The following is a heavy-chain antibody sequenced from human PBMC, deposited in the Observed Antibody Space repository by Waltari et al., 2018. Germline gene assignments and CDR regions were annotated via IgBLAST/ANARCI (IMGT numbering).Heavy chain of an antibody. J-gene: IGHJ2*01. CDR1: GYSFTSYW. CDR2: IYPGASCT. D-gene: IGHD3-9*01. CDR3: ARPTNYILTAYWYFDL. V-gene: IGHV5-51*03. Sequence: EVQLVQSGAEVKKQGESLKISCKGSGYSFTSYWIGWVRQMPGKGFEWMGIIYPGASCTRSTPAFQGQVAISADKSISTAYLQWSSLKASDTAMYYCARPTNYILTAYWYFDLWGRGTLVTVSS.